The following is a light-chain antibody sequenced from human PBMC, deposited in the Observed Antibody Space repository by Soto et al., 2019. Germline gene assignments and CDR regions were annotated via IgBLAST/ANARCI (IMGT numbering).Light chain of an antibody. V-gene: IGKV4-1*01. CDR1: QSVLYISNNKNY. CDR2: WAS. J-gene: IGKJ1*01. CDR3: QQYYSTPWT. Sequence: DIVMTQSPDSLAVSLGERATINCKSSQSVLYISNNKNYLAWYQQKPGQPPKLLIYWASTRESGVPDRFSGSGSVTDFTLTISSLQAEDVAVYYCQQYYSTPWTFGQGTKVVIK.